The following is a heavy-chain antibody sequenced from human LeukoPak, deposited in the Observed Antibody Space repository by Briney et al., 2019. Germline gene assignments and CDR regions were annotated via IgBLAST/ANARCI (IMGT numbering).Heavy chain of an antibody. CDR1: GDSISSYY. D-gene: IGHD2-2*01. CDR2: ISYSGST. Sequence: PSETLSLTCSVSGDSISSYYWNWIRQPPGKGLEWIGYISYSGSTKYNPSLKSRVTISVDTSKNQFSLKLTSVTPADTAVYYCARDSGLYCSSTSCYFGWVPDAFDIWGQGTMVTVSS. V-gene: IGHV4-59*01. J-gene: IGHJ3*02. CDR3: ARDSGLYCSSTSCYFGWVPDAFDI.